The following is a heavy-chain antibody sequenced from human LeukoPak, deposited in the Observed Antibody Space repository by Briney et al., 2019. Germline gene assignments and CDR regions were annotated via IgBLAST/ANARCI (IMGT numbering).Heavy chain of an antibody. V-gene: IGHV3-9*03. CDR3: AKSSDYDILTGHIAY. D-gene: IGHD3-9*01. J-gene: IGHJ4*02. Sequence: PGGSLRLSCAASGFTFDDYAMHWVQQAPGKGLEWVSGISWNSGSIGYADSVKGRFTISRDNAKNSLYLQMNSLRAEDMALYYCAKSSDYDILTGHIAYWGQGTLVTVSS. CDR2: ISWNSGSI. CDR1: GFTFDDYA.